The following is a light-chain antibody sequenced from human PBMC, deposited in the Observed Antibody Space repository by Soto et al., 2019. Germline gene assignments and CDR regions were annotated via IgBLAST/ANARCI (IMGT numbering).Light chain of an antibody. Sequence: DIQMTQSPSTLPPSVGDRVTITSRASQSISNWLAWYQQRPGKAPKLLIYDASTLESWVPSRFSGSGSGTEFTLTISGLRPDDFATYYCQQYNTYSYTFGQGTKLEIK. CDR3: QQYNTYSYT. CDR1: QSISNW. CDR2: DAS. J-gene: IGKJ2*01. V-gene: IGKV1-5*01.